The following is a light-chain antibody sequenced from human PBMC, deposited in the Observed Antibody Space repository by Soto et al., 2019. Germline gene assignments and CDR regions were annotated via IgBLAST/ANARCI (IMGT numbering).Light chain of an antibody. Sequence: QTALTQPASVSEYPGQSITISCTGSSSDVGAYNFVSWYQHHPGRAPKLILYEVTTRPSGVSSRFSGSKSGNTASLTISGLQSYDEATYYCSSYTSTNTPYVFGTGTNVAVL. CDR1: SSDVGAYNF. V-gene: IGLV2-14*01. J-gene: IGLJ1*01. CDR3: SSYTSTNTPYV. CDR2: EVT.